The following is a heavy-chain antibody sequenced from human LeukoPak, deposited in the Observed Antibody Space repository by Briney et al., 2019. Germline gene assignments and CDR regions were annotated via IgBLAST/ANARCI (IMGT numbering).Heavy chain of an antibody. V-gene: IGHV3-30*03. CDR3: IFVGVRDY. J-gene: IGHJ4*02. D-gene: IGHD3-10*01. CDR1: GFTFSSYG. Sequence: PGGSLRLSCAASGFTFSSYGMHWVRQPPGKGLEWVAVVSYDGSNKYYADSVKGRFTISRDNSKNTLYLQMNSLRAEDTALYYCIFVGVRDYWGQGTLVTVSS. CDR2: VSYDGSNK.